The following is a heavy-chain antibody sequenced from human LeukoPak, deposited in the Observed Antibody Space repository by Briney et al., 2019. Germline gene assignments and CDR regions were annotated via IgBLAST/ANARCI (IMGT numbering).Heavy chain of an antibody. V-gene: IGHV3-53*01. J-gene: IGHJ4*02. D-gene: IGHD3-22*01. CDR2: IYSGGST. Sequence: GGSLRLSCAASGFTVSSNYMSWVRQAPGKGLEWVSVIYSGGSTYYADSVKGRFTISRDNSKNTLYLQMNSLRAEDTAVYYCARTPVRGYYDSKSGGYYFDYWGQGTLVTVSS. CDR3: ARTPVRGYYDSKSGGYYFDY. CDR1: GFTVSSNY.